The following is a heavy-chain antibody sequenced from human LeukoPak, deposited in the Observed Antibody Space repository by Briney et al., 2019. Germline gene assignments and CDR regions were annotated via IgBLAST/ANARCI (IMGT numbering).Heavy chain of an antibody. CDR2: INNSGST. Sequence: SETLSLTCAVYGGSFSGYYWSWIRQPPGKGLEWIGEINNSGSTNYNPSLKSRVTISVDTSKNQFSLKLSSVTAADTAVYYCARGHLVSNAFDIWGQGTMVTVSS. D-gene: IGHD5/OR15-5a*01. V-gene: IGHV4-34*01. CDR1: GGSFSGYY. CDR3: ARGHLVSNAFDI. J-gene: IGHJ3*02.